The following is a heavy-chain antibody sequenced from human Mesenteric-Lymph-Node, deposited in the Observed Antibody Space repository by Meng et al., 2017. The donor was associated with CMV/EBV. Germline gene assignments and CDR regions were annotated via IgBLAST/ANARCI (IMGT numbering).Heavy chain of an antibody. D-gene: IGHD3-3*01. CDR2: ISRSSSYK. J-gene: IGHJ4*02. CDR1: GFSFNSYS. CDR3: AKEVFRFLEWHPLDY. V-gene: IGHV3-21*01. Sequence: GGSLRLSCAASGFSFNSYSMNWVRQAPGKGLEWVSSISRSSSYKYYADSVKGRFTISRDISKNAVYLQMNSLRVEDTAVYYCAKEVFRFLEWHPLDYWGQGTLVTVSS.